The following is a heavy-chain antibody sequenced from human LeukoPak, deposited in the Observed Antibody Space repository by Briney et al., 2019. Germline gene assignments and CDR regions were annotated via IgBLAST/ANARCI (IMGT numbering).Heavy chain of an antibody. CDR3: ARLIIRYNWNDEVDY. D-gene: IGHD1-20*01. Sequence: SVKVSCKASGGTFSSYAISWVRQAPGQGLEWRGGIIPIFGTANYAQKFQGRVTITADESTSTAYMELSSLRPEDTAVYYCARLIIRYNWNDEVDYWGQGTLVTVSS. V-gene: IGHV1-69*01. CDR2: IIPIFGTA. CDR1: GGTFSSYA. J-gene: IGHJ4*02.